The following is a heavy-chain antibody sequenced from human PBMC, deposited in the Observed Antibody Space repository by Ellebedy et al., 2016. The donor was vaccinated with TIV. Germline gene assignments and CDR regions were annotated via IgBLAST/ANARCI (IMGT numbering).Heavy chain of an antibody. CDR3: ASSGPPSYDAFDI. Sequence: GESLKISXAASGFTFSSYAMSWVRQAPGKGLEWVSAISGSGGSTYYADSVKGRFTISRDNSKNTLYLQMNSLRAEDTAVYYCASSGPPSYDAFDIWGQGTMVTVSS. V-gene: IGHV3-23*01. D-gene: IGHD1-26*01. CDR1: GFTFSSYA. CDR2: ISGSGGST. J-gene: IGHJ3*02.